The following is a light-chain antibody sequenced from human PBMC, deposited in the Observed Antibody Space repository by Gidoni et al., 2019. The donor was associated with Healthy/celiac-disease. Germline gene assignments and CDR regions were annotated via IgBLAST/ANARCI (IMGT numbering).Light chain of an antibody. J-gene: IGLJ7*01. CDR1: SSDVGGYNY. Sequence: QSALTQPASVSGSPGQSITISCTGTSSDVGGYNYVSWYQQHPGKAPKLMIYEVSNRPSGVSNRFSGSKSGNTASLTISGLQAEDEADYYCSSYTSSSTRHAVFGGGTQLTVL. V-gene: IGLV2-14*01. CDR2: EVS. CDR3: SSYTSSSTRHAV.